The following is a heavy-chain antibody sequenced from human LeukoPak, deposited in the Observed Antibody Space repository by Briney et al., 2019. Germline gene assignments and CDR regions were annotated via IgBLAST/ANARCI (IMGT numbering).Heavy chain of an antibody. CDR1: GFTFSSYS. CDR3: SRGNQENYDILTGYYTYYFDY. V-gene: IGHV3-21*01. CDR2: ISSSSNYI. J-gene: IGHJ4*02. Sequence: GGSLRLSCAASGFTFSSYSMNWVRQAPGKGLEWVSSISSSSNYIYYAHSVKGRFTISRDNAKNSLSLQMNSLRAEDTAVYYCSRGNQENYDILTGYYTYYFDYWGQGTLVTVSS. D-gene: IGHD3-9*01.